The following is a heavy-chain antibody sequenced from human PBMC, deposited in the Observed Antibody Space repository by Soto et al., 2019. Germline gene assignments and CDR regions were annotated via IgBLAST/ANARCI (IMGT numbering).Heavy chain of an antibody. CDR3: AAGGTRWLHSPFYY. J-gene: IGHJ4*02. D-gene: IGHD1-1*01. CDR1: GHTLTELS. Sequence: QVQLVQSGAEVRKPGASVKVSCKVSGHTLTELSMHWVRQAPGKGLEWMGGFDAEDGETISAQKFQGRVTVTENTSKDSTYLELSSLRAEDTAVYYCAAGGTRWLHSPFYYWGQGTLVTISS. V-gene: IGHV1-24*01. CDR2: FDAEDGET.